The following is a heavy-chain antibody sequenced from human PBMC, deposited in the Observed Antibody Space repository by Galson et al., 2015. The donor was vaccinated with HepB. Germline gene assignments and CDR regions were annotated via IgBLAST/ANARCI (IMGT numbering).Heavy chain of an antibody. CDR1: GGSISNYY. CDR2: IYYSGST. J-gene: IGHJ6*02. D-gene: IGHD3-3*01. V-gene: IGHV4-59*01. Sequence: ETLSLTCTVSGGSISNYYWSWIRQPPGKGLEWIGYIYYSGSTNYNPSFKSRVTISVDTSKNQFSLKLSSVTAADTAVYYCARDAPNYDFWSGYYHYGMDVWGQGTTVTVSS. CDR3: ARDAPNYDFWSGYYHYGMDV.